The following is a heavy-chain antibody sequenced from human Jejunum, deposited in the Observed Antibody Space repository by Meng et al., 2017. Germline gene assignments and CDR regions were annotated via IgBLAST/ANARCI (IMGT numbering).Heavy chain of an antibody. CDR3: TRHVGPGYDFSY. J-gene: IGHJ4*02. Sequence: QVQLVQSGSELKKPGASVQVSCKASGYTFTSDSMNWVRQAPGQGLEWMGWINTNTGNPTYAQGFTGRFVFSLHTSVSPAYLQISSLKAEDTAVYYCTRHVGPGYDFSYWGQGTLVTVSS. D-gene: IGHD5-12*01. V-gene: IGHV7-4-1*02. CDR1: GYTFTSDS. CDR2: INTNTGNP.